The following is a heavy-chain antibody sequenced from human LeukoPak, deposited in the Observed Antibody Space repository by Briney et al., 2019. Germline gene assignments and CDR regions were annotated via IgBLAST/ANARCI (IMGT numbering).Heavy chain of an antibody. J-gene: IGHJ5*02. CDR2: MSGSGAGT. CDR1: GFTFSSYA. D-gene: IGHD5-24*01. V-gene: IGHV3-23*01. Sequence: GGSLRLSCAASGFTFSSYAMSWVRQAPGKGLEWVSGMSGSGAGTDYADSVKGRFTISRDNSKNTLFLQMNSLRAEDTAVYYCAKAKMTYNWFDPWGQGTLVTVSS. CDR3: AKAKMTYNWFDP.